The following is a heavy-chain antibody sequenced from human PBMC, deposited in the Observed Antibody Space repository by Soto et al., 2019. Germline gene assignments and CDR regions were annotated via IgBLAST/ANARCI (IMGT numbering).Heavy chain of an antibody. D-gene: IGHD3-3*01. Sequence: ASVKVSCKASGGTFSSYAISWVRQAPGQGLEWMGGIIPIFGTANYAQKFQGRVTITADKSTSTAYMEPSSLRSEDTAVYYCASSYYDFWSGYPCLRPYYYYGMDVWGQGTTVTVSS. CDR3: ASSYYDFWSGYPCLRPYYYYGMDV. J-gene: IGHJ6*02. CDR1: GGTFSSYA. V-gene: IGHV1-69*06. CDR2: IIPIFGTA.